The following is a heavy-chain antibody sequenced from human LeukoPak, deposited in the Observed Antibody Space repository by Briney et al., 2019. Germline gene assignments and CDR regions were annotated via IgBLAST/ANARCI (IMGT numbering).Heavy chain of an antibody. V-gene: IGHV3-23*01. CDR3: AKDGHCSSTSCYTYDY. CDR2: ISGSGGST. CDR1: GFTFSTSA. D-gene: IGHD2-2*02. Sequence: HAGGSLRLSCAASGFTFSTSAMSWVRQAPGKGLEWVSAISGSGGSTYYADSVKGRFTISRDNSKNTLYLQMNSLRAEDTAVYYCAKDGHCSSTSCYTYDYWGQGTLVTVSS. J-gene: IGHJ4*02.